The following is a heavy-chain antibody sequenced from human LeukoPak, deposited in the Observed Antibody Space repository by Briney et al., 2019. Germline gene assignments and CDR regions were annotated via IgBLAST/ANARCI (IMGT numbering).Heavy chain of an antibody. CDR1: GFIFRGFA. Sequence: GGPLRLSCAPPGFIFRGFARSGVRLAPGGGWEWVSAITAGGDSTYYAESVKGRFTISRDNLKNMVFLQMSTLRAEDTAIYYCAKSHASIWNVYDYWGQGTLVTVSS. J-gene: IGHJ4*02. CDR2: ITAGGDST. D-gene: IGHD6-13*01. CDR3: AKSHASIWNVYDY. V-gene: IGHV3-23*01.